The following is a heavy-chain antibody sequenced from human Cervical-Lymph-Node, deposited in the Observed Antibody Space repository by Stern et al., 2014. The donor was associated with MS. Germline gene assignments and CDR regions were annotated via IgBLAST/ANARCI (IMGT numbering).Heavy chain of an antibody. V-gene: IGHV1-69*06. J-gene: IGHJ5*02. CDR1: RDSFSHYA. Sequence: VHLVESGAEVKKPGSSVKVSCKASRDSFSHYALSWVRQAPGQGLEWMGGIIPVFGTTSYTQKFQGRVTITADTSTNIAYMELRNLRFEDTAVYFCARDQGDYGSGSEDSWFDPWGQGTLVTVSS. CDR3: ARDQGDYGSGSEDSWFDP. CDR2: IIPVFGTT. D-gene: IGHD3-10*01.